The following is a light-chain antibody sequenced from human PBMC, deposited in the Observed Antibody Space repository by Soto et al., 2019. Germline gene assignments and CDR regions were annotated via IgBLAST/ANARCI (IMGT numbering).Light chain of an antibody. J-gene: IGKJ1*01. CDR2: DAS. CDR3: QLYGDPRKT. Sequence: EIVLTQSPGTLSLSPGERGTLSCRASQSVSSNFLAWYQQKPGQAPRLLIFDASTRATGIPDRFTGSGSGTDFTLTISRLEPEDFAVYYCQLYGDPRKTFGQGTKVEIK. CDR1: QSVSSNF. V-gene: IGKV3-20*01.